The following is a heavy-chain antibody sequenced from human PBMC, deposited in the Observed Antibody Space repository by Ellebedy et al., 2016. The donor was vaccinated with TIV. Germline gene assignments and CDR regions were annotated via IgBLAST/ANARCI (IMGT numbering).Heavy chain of an antibody. CDR2: MNPNSGNT. J-gene: IGHJ6*03. D-gene: IGHD3-9*01. CDR1: GYTFTSYD. V-gene: IGHV1-8*01. CDR3: ARGVHHYDILTGEYYYYYMDV. Sequence: ASVKVSCXASGYTFTSYDINWVRQATGQGLEWMGWMNPNSGNTGYAQKFQGRVTMTRNTSISTAYMELSSLRSEDTAVYYCARGVHHYDILTGEYYYYYMDVWGKGTTVTVSS.